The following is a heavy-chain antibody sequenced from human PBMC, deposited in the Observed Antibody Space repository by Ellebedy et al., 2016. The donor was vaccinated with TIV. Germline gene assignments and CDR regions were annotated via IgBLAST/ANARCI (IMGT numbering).Heavy chain of an antibody. CDR3: AKVGHHYGDPLYFDY. D-gene: IGHD4-17*01. V-gene: IGHV3-11*06. J-gene: IGHJ4*02. CDR1: GFPFTDYY. CDR2: ISSSSIYT. Sequence: GESLKISCAASGFPFTDYYMSWIRQAPGKGLEWVSYISSSSIYTNYADSLKGRFTISRDNAKNSLYLQMNRLRADDTAVYYCAKVGHHYGDPLYFDYWGQGTLVTVSS.